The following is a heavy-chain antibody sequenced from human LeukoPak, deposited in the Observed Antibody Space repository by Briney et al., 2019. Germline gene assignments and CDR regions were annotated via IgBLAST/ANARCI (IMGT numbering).Heavy chain of an antibody. CDR1: GGSISSDY. V-gene: IGHV4-59*01. CDR2: IYEIVST. J-gene: IGHJ6*03. CDR3: ARQTYYYDSSGQYYYYYMDA. Sequence: SETLSLTCTVAGGSISSDYWSWIRQPPGKGLEWIGYIYEIVSTNYNPSPKSRVTISVDTSKTPFSLKLSSVTGADTAVYYCARQTYYYDSSGQYYYYYMDAWGKGTTVTIS. D-gene: IGHD3-22*01.